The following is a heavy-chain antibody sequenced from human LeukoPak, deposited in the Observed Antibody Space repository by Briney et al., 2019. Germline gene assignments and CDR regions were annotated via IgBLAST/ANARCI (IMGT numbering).Heavy chain of an antibody. CDR1: GFTVSSNY. D-gene: IGHD6-13*01. CDR3: ARGLPVRGIAAAGTEDDAFDI. Sequence: GGSLRLSCAASGFTVSSNYMSWVRQAPGKGLEWVSVIYSGGSTYYADSVKGRFTISRDNSKNTLYLQMNSLRAEDTAVYYCARGLPVRGIAAAGTEDDAFDIWGQGTMVTVSS. V-gene: IGHV3-66*01. J-gene: IGHJ3*02. CDR2: IYSGGST.